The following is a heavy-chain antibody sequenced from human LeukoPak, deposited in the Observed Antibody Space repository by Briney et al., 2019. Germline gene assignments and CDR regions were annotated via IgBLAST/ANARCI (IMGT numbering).Heavy chain of an antibody. CDR3: AKDTTGTTFLQDY. J-gene: IGHJ4*02. V-gene: IGHV3-30*04. D-gene: IGHD1-1*01. CDR1: GFTFSSYA. CDR2: ISYDGNNK. Sequence: PGGSLRLSCAASGFTFSSYAMHWVRQAPGKGLEWVTVISYDGNNKYYADSVKGRFTISRDNSKNTLYLQMNSLRAEDTAVYYCAKDTTGTTFLQDYWGQGTLVTVSS.